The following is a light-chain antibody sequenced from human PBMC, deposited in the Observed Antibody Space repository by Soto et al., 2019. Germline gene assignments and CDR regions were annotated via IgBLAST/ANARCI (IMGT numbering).Light chain of an antibody. CDR3: QQYGSSPPLT. Sequence: PGEGGTLSCRASQSISSTYLAWYQQKPGQAPRLLIYGASSRATGIPDRFSGSGSGTGFTLTISRLEPEDFAVYYCQQYGSSPPLTFGGGTKVDIK. V-gene: IGKV3-20*01. J-gene: IGKJ4*01. CDR1: QSISSTY. CDR2: GAS.